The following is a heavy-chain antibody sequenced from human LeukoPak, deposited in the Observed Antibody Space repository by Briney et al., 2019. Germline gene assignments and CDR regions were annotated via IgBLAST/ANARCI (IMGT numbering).Heavy chain of an antibody. J-gene: IGHJ4*02. Sequence: ASVKVSCKASGYTFTSYDINWVRQAPGQGLEWMGWMNPNSGNTGYAQNFQGRLTVTTDTSTSTAYMELTSLTSDDTAIYFCARVTYYYGSGRRDEFDYWGQGTLVTVSS. CDR2: MNPNSGNT. CDR1: GYTFTSYD. V-gene: IGHV1-8*01. CDR3: ARVTYYYGSGRRDEFDY. D-gene: IGHD3-10*01.